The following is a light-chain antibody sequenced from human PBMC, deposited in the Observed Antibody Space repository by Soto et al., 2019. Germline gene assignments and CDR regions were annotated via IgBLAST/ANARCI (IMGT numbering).Light chain of an antibody. Sequence: QSALTQPASVSGTPGQSITISRTGTNSDVGKYDFVSWYQHYPDKAPKFIIYEVNKRPSGVSHRFSGSKSGSTASLTISGLQAEDEAHYYCCSYTSSETVVFGGGTKVTVL. J-gene: IGLJ3*02. V-gene: IGLV2-23*02. CDR3: CSYTSSETVV. CDR2: EVN. CDR1: NSDVGKYDF.